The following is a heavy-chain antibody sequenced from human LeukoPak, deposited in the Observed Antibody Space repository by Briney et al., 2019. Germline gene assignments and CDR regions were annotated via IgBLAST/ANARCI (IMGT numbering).Heavy chain of an antibody. V-gene: IGHV3-23*01. J-gene: IGHJ4*02. CDR2: IRGSGGGT. Sequence: GGSLRLSCAASGFTFSNYGMSWVRQAPGKGLEWVSVIRGSGGGTYYADSVKGRFTISRDNSKNTVYLQMDSLRAEDTAVYYCVKARMPHCGTDCLESWGQGTLVTVSS. D-gene: IGHD2-21*02. CDR3: VKARMPHCGTDCLES. CDR1: GFTFSNYG.